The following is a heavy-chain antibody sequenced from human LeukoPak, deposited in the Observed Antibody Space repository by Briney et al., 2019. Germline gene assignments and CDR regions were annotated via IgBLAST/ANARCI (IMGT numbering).Heavy chain of an antibody. J-gene: IGHJ5*02. CDR2: MYAGGTT. CDR1: GVIVSRNF. Sequence: PGGSLRLSCAASGVIVSRNFMSWVRQAPEKGLQWVAIMYAGGTTDYSDSVRGRFHISRDSSNNTLSLQINSLRAEDTAVYYCARGSGSGWPLDRWGQGALVTVSS. CDR3: ARGSGSGWPLDR. D-gene: IGHD6-19*01. V-gene: IGHV3-53*01.